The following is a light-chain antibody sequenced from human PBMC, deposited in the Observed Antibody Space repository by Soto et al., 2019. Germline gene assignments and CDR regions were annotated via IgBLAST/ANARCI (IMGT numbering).Light chain of an antibody. CDR1: SSNIGPDYD. Sequence: QPVLTQPPSVSGAPGQRVTISCTGSSSNIGPDYDVHWYQQLPGTAPKLLIYGDSNRPSGVPDRFSGSRSGTSASLAITGLQAEDEADYYCQSWDSSLSASVFGSGTKVTVL. V-gene: IGLV1-40*01. J-gene: IGLJ1*01. CDR3: QSWDSSLSASV. CDR2: GDS.